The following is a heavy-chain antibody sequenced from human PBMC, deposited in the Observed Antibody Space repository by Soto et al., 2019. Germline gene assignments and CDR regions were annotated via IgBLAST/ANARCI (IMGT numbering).Heavy chain of an antibody. V-gene: IGHV3-53*01. D-gene: IGHD3-22*01. CDR2: IYAGTIT. CDR3: ARIPYDNSGTIFDY. CDR1: GITVSSYY. J-gene: IGHJ4*02. Sequence: EVQLVESGGGLIQPGGSLRLSCAVSGITVSSYYMSWVRQAAGKGLECVSVIYAGTITYYADSVKGRFTIYRDNSKNTLNLEMNSLRVEDTAVYYCARIPYDNSGTIFDYWGQGTLVTVSS.